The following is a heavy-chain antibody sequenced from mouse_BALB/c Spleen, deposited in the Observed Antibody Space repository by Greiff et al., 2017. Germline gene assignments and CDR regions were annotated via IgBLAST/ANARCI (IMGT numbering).Heavy chain of an antibody. V-gene: IGHV5-6-5*01. CDR1: GFTFSSYA. D-gene: IGHD2-3*01. J-gene: IGHJ1*01. CDR2: ISSGGST. Sequence: EVKLVESGGGLVKPGGSLKLSCAASGFTFSSYAMAWVRQTPEKRLEWVASISSGGSTYYPDSVKGRFTISRDNARNILYLQMSSLRSEDTAMYYCARWLLRYFDVWGAGATVTVSS. CDR3: ARWLLRYFDV.